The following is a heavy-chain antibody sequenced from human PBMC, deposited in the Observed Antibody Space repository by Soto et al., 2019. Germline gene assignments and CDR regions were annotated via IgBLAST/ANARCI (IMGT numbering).Heavy chain of an antibody. J-gene: IGHJ6*03. Sequence: PSQTLSLPCAISGDRVSSNSAAWHWIRQSPSRGLEWLGRTHYGSKWYNDYPVSVKSRITMNPDTSKNQFSLQLNSVTPEDKAVYYCARSRYSSSWYYYYMDVWGKGTTVTVSS. V-gene: IGHV6-1*01. CDR1: GDRVSSNSAA. D-gene: IGHD6-13*01. CDR3: ARSRYSSSWYYYYMDV. CDR2: THYGSKWYN.